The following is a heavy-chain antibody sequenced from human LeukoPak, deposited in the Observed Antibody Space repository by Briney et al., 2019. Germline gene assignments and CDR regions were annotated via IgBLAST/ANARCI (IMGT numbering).Heavy chain of an antibody. V-gene: IGHV3-7*01. Sequence: PGGSLRLSCVASGFTFSRDWMSWVRRAPGKGLEWVANIKEDGSAQYYADSVKGRFTISRDYTKNSLYLQMNSLTAEDTAMYYCAKDGDGYHNWGQGALVTVSS. CDR3: AKDGDGYHN. D-gene: IGHD3-9*01. CDR1: GFTFSRDW. CDR2: IKEDGSAQ. J-gene: IGHJ4*02.